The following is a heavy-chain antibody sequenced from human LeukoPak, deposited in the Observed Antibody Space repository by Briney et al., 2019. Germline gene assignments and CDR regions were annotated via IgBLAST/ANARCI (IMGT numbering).Heavy chain of an antibody. D-gene: IGHD2-2*02. CDR3: ARDLVPAVIDYYYYMDV. Sequence: ASVKVSCKTSGGTFSSYAISWVRQAPGQGLEWMGGIIPIFGTANYAQKFQGRVTITADESTSTAYMELSSLRSEDTAVYYCARDLVPAVIDYYYYMDVWGKGTTVTVSS. J-gene: IGHJ6*03. V-gene: IGHV1-69*13. CDR1: GGTFSSYA. CDR2: IIPIFGTA.